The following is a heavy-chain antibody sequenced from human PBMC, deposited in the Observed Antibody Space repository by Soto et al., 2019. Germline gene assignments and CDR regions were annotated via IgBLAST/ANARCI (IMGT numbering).Heavy chain of an antibody. CDR3: ARDQGYSYADY. Sequence: PGGSLRLSCAASGFTFSNYAMSWVRQAPGKGLEWVSAVSGSGGSTYYADSVKGRFTISRDNAKNTVYLQMNRLRAEDTAVYYCARDQGYSYADYWGQGTLVTVSS. V-gene: IGHV3-23*01. CDR1: GFTFSNYA. CDR2: VSGSGGST. D-gene: IGHD5-18*01. J-gene: IGHJ4*02.